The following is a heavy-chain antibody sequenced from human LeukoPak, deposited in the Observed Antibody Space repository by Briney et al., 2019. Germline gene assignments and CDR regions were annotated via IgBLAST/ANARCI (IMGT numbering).Heavy chain of an antibody. Sequence: GGSLRLSCAASGFTVSSNYRSWVRQAPGKGLEWVSVIYSGGSTYYADSVKGRFTISRHNSKNTLYLQMNSLRAEDTAVYYCARVTVGCSSTSCYAAFDYWGQGTLVTVSS. CDR3: ARVTVGCSSTSCYAAFDY. CDR2: IYSGGST. D-gene: IGHD2-2*01. V-gene: IGHV3-53*04. CDR1: GFTVSSNY. J-gene: IGHJ4*02.